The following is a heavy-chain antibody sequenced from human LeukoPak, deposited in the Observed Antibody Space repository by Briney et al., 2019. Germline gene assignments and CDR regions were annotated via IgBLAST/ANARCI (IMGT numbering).Heavy chain of an antibody. V-gene: IGHV4-59*01. CDR3: ARAGAVGGWLQLGDY. J-gene: IGHJ4*02. D-gene: IGHD5-24*01. CDR1: GGSISSYY. CDR2: IYYSGST. Sequence: SETLSLTCTVSGGSISSYYWSWIRQPPGKGLEWIGYIYYSGSTNYNPSLKSRVTISVDTSKNQFSLKLSSVTAADTAVYYCARAGAVGGWLQLGDYWGQGTLVTVSS.